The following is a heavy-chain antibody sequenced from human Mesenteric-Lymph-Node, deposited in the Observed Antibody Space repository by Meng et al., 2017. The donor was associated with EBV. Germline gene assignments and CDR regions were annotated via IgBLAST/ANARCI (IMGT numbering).Heavy chain of an antibody. CDR3: ARGIAVAGRTDY. CDR2: INAGNGNT. J-gene: IGHJ4*02. D-gene: IGHD6-19*01. CDR1: GYTFTSYA. Sequence: VQLVPSGAEVKKPGVSLKVSCKASGYTFTSYAMHWVRQAPGQRLEWMGWINAGNGNTKYSQKFQGRVTITRDTSASTAYMELSSLRSEDTAVYYCARGIAVAGRTDYWGQGTLVTVSS. V-gene: IGHV1-3*01.